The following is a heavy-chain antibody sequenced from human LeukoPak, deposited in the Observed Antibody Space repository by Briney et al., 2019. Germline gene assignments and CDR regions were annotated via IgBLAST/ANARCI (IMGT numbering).Heavy chain of an antibody. V-gene: IGHV4-4*07. J-gene: IGHJ3*02. CDR2: IYTSGST. Sequence: SETLSLTCTVSGGSISSYYWSWIRQPAGNGLEWIGRIYTSGSTNYNPSLKSRVTISVDTSKNQFSLKLSSVTAADTAVYYCARHFMSAAWYALGALDIWGQGTMVTVSS. D-gene: IGHD2-2*01. CDR1: GGSISSYY. CDR3: ARHFMSAAWYALGALDI.